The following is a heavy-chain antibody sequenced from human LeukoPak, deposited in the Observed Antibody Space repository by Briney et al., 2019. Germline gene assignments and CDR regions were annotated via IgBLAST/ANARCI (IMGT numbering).Heavy chain of an antibody. CDR1: GVSISSYY. CDR2: IYYSGGT. D-gene: IGHD5-24*01. CDR3: ARSPSVEVIEMPDY. V-gene: IGHV4-59*01. Sequence: SETLSLTCTVSGVSISSYYWSWIRQPPGKGLEWIGYIYYSGGTNYNPSLKSRVTISVDTSKNQFSLKLSSVTAADTAVYYCARSPSVEVIEMPDYWGQGTLVTVSS. J-gene: IGHJ4*02.